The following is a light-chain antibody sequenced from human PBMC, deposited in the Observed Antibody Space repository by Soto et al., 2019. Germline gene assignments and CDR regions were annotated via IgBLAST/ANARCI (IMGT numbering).Light chain of an antibody. CDR2: DVS. V-gene: IGLV2-14*01. Sequence: QSALTQPASVSGSPGQSITISCTGTSSDVGGYNYVSWYQQHPGKAPKLMIYDVSNRPSGVSNRFSGSKSGNTASLTISGLQAEDEAGYYSSSYTSSSTLVVFAGGTKLTVL. CDR1: SSDVGGYNY. CDR3: SSYTSSSTLVV. J-gene: IGLJ2*01.